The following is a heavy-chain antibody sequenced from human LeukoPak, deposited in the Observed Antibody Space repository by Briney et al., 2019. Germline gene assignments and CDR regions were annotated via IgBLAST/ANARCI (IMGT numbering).Heavy chain of an antibody. V-gene: IGHV1-18*01. Sequence: GASVKVSCKASGYTFTSYGISWVRQAPGQGLEWMGWISAYNGNTNYAQKLQGRVTMTTDTSTSTAYMELRSLRPDDTAVYYCARGLTMVRGVYYYYYMDVWGKGTTVTISS. J-gene: IGHJ6*03. CDR3: ARGLTMVRGVYYYYYMDV. CDR2: ISAYNGNT. D-gene: IGHD3-10*01. CDR1: GYTFTSYG.